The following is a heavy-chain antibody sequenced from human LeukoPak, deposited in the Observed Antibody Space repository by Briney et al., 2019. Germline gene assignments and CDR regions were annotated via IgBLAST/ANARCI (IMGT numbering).Heavy chain of an antibody. J-gene: IGHJ3*02. D-gene: IGHD3-22*01. Sequence: VSVKVSCKASGYTFTGYYMQWVRQAPGHGREWMGWINPNSGGTNYAQEFQGRVTITTDTAASTAYMELSSLRSEDMAVYYCARDRVDYYDSSGYYYVGYDAFDIWGQGTMVTVSS. CDR2: INPNSGGT. V-gene: IGHV1-2*02. CDR3: ARDRVDYYDSSGYYYVGYDAFDI. CDR1: GYTFTGYY.